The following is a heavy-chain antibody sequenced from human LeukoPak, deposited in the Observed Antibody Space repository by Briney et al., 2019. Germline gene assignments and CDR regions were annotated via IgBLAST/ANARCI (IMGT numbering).Heavy chain of an antibody. J-gene: IGHJ4*02. Sequence: PGGSLRLSWVASGFNLDQYAMLWVRQAPGKGLEWVTGITWNSGTIAYADSVKGRFTISRDNAKSSLYLQMNSLRTEDTALYYCVRSVGSGWGHFDFRGQGTLVSVSS. CDR3: VRSVGSGWGHFDF. V-gene: IGHV3-9*01. CDR2: ITWNSGTI. CDR1: GFNLDQYA. D-gene: IGHD6-25*01.